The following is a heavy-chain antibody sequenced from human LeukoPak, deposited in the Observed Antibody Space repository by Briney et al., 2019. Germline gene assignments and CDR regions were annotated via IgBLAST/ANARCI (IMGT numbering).Heavy chain of an antibody. Sequence: GGSLRLSCAASGFTLSSHWMSWVRQTPGKGLEWVASIKQHGGEKYYVDSVKGRFTISRDNAKNSLYLQMNSLRAEDTAVYYCARDRTEDAFDIWGQGTMVTVSS. D-gene: IGHD1/OR15-1a*01. J-gene: IGHJ3*02. V-gene: IGHV3-7*04. CDR3: ARDRTEDAFDI. CDR2: IKQHGGEK. CDR1: GFTLSSHW.